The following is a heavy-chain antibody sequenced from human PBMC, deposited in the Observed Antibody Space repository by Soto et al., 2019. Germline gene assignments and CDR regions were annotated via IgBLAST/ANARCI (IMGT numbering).Heavy chain of an antibody. CDR1: GDSVSSNSAA. V-gene: IGHV6-1*01. CDR3: ARELTEAVAGPYFDY. Sequence: SQTLSLTCAISGDSVSSNSAAWNWIRQSPSRGLEWLGRAYYRSKWYNDYAVSVKSRITINPDTSKNQFSLQLNSVTPEDTAVYYCARELTEAVAGPYFDYWGQGTLVTVSS. D-gene: IGHD6-19*01. J-gene: IGHJ4*02. CDR2: AYYRSKWYN.